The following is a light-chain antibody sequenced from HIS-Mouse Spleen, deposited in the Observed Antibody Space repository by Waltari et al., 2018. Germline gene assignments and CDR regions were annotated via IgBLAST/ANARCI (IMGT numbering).Light chain of an antibody. J-gene: IGKJ1*01. CDR2: AAS. Sequence: IQLTQSPSSLSASVGDRVTITCRASQGISSYLAWYQQKPGKAPKLLIYAASTLQSGVPSRFSGSGSGTEFTLTISSLQPEDFATYYCQQLNSYPPTCGQGTKVEIK. CDR1: QGISSY. V-gene: IGKV1-9*01. CDR3: QQLNSYPPT.